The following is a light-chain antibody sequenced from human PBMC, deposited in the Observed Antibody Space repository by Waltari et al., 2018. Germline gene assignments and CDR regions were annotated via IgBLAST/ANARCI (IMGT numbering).Light chain of an antibody. J-gene: IGKJ2*01. Sequence: DIVMTQTPLSSPVTLGQPASISCRSRQSLVHSDRNTYLSWLHQRPGQPPRPLIYKISNRFSGVPDRFSGSGAGTVFTLKSSRVEAEDVGVYYCMQGTQLPTFGQGTKLEIK. CDR2: KIS. CDR3: MQGTQLPT. V-gene: IGKV2-24*01. CDR1: QSLVHSDRNTY.